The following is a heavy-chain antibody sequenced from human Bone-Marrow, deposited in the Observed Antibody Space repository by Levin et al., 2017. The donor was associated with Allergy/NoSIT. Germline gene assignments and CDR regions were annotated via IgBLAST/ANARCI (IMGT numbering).Heavy chain of an antibody. CDR2: VNQDGSEK. Sequence: GESLKISCEASGFPFSRYWMSWVRQAPGKGLEWVANVNQDGSEKHYVDSVKGRFTISRDNTKNSLYLQMNSLRAEDTAVYYCAREELRRWVYGMDVWGQGTTVTVSS. V-gene: IGHV3-7*01. CDR3: AREELRRWVYGMDV. CDR1: GFPFSRYW. J-gene: IGHJ6*02. D-gene: IGHD1-1*01.